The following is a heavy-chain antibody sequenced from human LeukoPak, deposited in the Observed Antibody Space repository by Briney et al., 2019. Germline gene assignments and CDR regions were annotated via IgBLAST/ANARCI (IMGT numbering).Heavy chain of an antibody. D-gene: IGHD3-10*01. V-gene: IGHV5-51*01. CDR1: GYTFTHQW. CDR3: ARHSDVIGAI. Sequence: GEPLKISCKASGYTFTHQWIGWVRQKSGSGLEWMGIIYPRDSDTRYSPSFQGHVTISDDTSINTAYLEWSRLEASDTAIYYCARHSDVIGAIWGQGTLVTVSS. J-gene: IGHJ4*02. CDR2: IYPRDSDT.